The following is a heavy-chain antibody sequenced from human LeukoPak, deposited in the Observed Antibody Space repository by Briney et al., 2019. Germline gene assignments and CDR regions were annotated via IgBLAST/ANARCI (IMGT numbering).Heavy chain of an antibody. J-gene: IGHJ4*02. CDR3: ARARIPAADLPTDY. CDR1: GFTFSSHA. CDR2: ISDSGVST. Sequence: PGGSLRLSCAASGFTFSSHAMSWVRQAAGKGLEWVSTISDSGVSTYYADSVKGRFTISRDNSKNTLYMQMNSLRAEDTAVYYCARARIPAADLPTDYWGQGTLVTVSS. D-gene: IGHD6-13*01. V-gene: IGHV3-23*01.